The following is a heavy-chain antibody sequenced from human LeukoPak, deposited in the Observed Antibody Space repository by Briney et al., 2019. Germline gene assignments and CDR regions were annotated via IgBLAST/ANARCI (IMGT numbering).Heavy chain of an antibody. CDR1: GGSISSDGYH. D-gene: IGHD3-22*01. CDR3: ASGVRSGYTNWFDP. J-gene: IGHJ5*02. Sequence: SETLSLTCTVSGGSISSDGYHWSWIRQHPGKGLEWIGYIYYSGSTYYNPSLKSRVTISVDTSKNQFSLKLSSVTAADTAVYYCASGVRSGYTNWFDPWGQGTLVTVSS. CDR2: IYYSGST. V-gene: IGHV4-31*03.